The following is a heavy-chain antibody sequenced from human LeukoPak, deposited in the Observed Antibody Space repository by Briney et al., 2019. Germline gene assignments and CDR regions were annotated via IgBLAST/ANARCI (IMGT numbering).Heavy chain of an antibody. CDR1: GGSVSSYY. CDR2: IYYTGST. CDR3: ARMGSDGMDV. Sequence: SETLSLTCTVSGGSVSSYYWSWIRQPPGKGLEWIGYIYYTGSTHHNPSHKSRVTISVDTSKNQFSLKLSSVTAADTAVYYCARMGSDGMDVWGQGTTVTVSS. D-gene: IGHD5-24*01. V-gene: IGHV4-59*02. J-gene: IGHJ6*02.